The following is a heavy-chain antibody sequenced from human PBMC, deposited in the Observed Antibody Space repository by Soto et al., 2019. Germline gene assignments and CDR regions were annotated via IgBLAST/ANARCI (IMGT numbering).Heavy chain of an antibody. D-gene: IGHD4-17*01. V-gene: IGHV1-69*02. J-gene: IGHJ6*02. CDR2: IIRILGIA. CDR1: GGTFSSYT. CDR3: ARGPYGDYPGDV. Sequence: QVQLVQSGAEVKKPGSSVKVSCKASGGTFSSYTISWVRQAPGQGLEWMGRIIRILGIANYAEKFQVRVTITAEKSTSTAYMELSSLRSEDTAVYYCARGPYGDYPGDVWGQGTTVTVPS.